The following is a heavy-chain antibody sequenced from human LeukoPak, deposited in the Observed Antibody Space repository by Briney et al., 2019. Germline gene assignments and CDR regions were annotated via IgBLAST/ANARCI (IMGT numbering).Heavy chain of an antibody. Sequence: PSETLSLTCTVSVGSISSSSYYWGWIRQPPGKGLEWIGSIYYSGSTYYNPSLKSRVTISVDTSKNQFSLKLSSVTAADTAVYYCARLDFDWLLLDYWGQGTLVTVSS. D-gene: IGHD3-9*01. V-gene: IGHV4-39*01. CDR2: IYYSGST. CDR3: ARLDFDWLLLDY. CDR1: VGSISSSSYY. J-gene: IGHJ4*02.